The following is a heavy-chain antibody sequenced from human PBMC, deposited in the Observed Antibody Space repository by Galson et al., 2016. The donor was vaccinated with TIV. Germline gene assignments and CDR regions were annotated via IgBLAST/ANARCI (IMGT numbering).Heavy chain of an antibody. J-gene: IGHJ4*02. CDR2: ISTASTGPMHI. V-gene: IGHV3-21*04. CDR3: AKDRQWIPSSLDY. Sequence: SLRLSCAASGFSFSAYSLNWVRQAPGKGLEWLSYISTASTGPMHIYYADSVKGRFTISRDSYKDTVYLQMNSLRAEDTATYFCAKDRQWIPSSLDYWGQGILVTVSS. CDR1: GFSFSAYS. D-gene: IGHD5-18*01.